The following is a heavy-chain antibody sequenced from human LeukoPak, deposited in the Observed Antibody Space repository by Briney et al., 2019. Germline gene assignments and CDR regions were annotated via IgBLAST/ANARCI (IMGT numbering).Heavy chain of an antibody. CDR2: ISGSGGST. Sequence: PGGSLRPSCAASGFTFSSYAMSWVRQAPGKGLEWVSAISGSGGSTYYADSVKGRFTISRDNSKNTLYLQMNSLRAEDTAVYYCAKDRPRLLWFGELLSNWFDPWGQGTLVTVSS. V-gene: IGHV3-23*01. D-gene: IGHD3-10*01. J-gene: IGHJ5*02. CDR1: GFTFSSYA. CDR3: AKDRPRLLWFGELLSNWFDP.